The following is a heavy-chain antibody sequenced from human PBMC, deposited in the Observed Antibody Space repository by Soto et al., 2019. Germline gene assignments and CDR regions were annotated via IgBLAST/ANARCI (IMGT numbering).Heavy chain of an antibody. CDR1: GGSVSSGPYY. V-gene: IGHV4-61*01. J-gene: IGHJ4*02. Sequence: SETLSLTCTVSGGSVSSGPYYWNWIRQPPGKGLEWIGHIFYSGDTKYNPSLKNRVTISVDTSKNQFSLKLSSVTAADTAVYYCASGMGSSWYLSYFDYWGQGTLVTVSS. CDR3: ASGMGSSWYLSYFDY. CDR2: IFYSGDT. D-gene: IGHD6-13*01.